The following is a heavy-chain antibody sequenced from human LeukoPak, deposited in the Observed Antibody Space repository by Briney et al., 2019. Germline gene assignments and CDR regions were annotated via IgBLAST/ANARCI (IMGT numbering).Heavy chain of an antibody. CDR2: IYSSGST. J-gene: IGHJ4*02. CDR3: AVGAFFDY. Sequence: AETLSLTCTVSGVSISSSSDYWGWIRQPPGKGLEWIGSIYSSGSTYYSPSLKSRVTISVDTSKNQFSLKLSSVTAADTAVYYCAVGAFFDYWGQGTLVTVSS. CDR1: GVSISSSSDY. D-gene: IGHD1-26*01. V-gene: IGHV4-39*01.